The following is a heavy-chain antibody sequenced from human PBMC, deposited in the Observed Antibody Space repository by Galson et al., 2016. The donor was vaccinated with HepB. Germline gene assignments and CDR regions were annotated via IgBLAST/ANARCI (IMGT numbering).Heavy chain of an antibody. CDR2: IIPISGTT. Sequence: SVKVSCKASGGTFSSYAITWVRQAPGQGLEWMGGIIPISGTTHYAQKFQGRVTITADESTSTAYMELSSLRSEDTAVYYCATRYWDRDGYIEDYWGQGTLVT. D-gene: IGHD5-24*01. CDR1: GGTFSSYA. CDR3: ATRYWDRDGYIEDY. V-gene: IGHV1-69*13. J-gene: IGHJ4*02.